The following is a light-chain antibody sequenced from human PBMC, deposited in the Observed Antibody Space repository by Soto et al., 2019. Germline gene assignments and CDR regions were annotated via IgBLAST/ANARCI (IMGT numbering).Light chain of an antibody. CDR1: SSNIGSNT. CDR3: AAWDESLVAVV. J-gene: IGLJ2*01. CDR2: SNN. Sequence: QSVLTQPPSASGTPGQRVTISCSGSSSNIGSNTVNWYQQLPGTAPKLLIYSNNQRPSGVPDRFSGSKSGTSASLAISGLQSEDEADYYCAAWDESLVAVVFGGGTKVTVL. V-gene: IGLV1-44*01.